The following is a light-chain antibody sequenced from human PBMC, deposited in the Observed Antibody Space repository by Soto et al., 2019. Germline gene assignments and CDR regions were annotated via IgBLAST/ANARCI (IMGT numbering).Light chain of an antibody. CDR1: QSVSSN. J-gene: IGKJ4*01. V-gene: IGKV3-15*01. Sequence: EIVMTQSPATLSVSPGERATLSCRASQSVSSNLAWYQQKPGQAPRLLIYGASTRATGIPARFGGSGSGTEFTLTISSLQSEDFAVYYCQQYNNWPRAFGGGTKVDI. CDR3: QQYNNWPRA. CDR2: GAS.